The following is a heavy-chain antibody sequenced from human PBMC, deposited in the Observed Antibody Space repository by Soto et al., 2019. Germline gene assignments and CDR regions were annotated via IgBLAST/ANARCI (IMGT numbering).Heavy chain of an antibody. V-gene: IGHV4-39*01. CDR3: ARLGAYYQSLDP. CDR1: GGSIGTRNYY. CDR2: LYYSGST. Sequence: PSETLSLTCNVSGGSIGTRNYYWAWIRQPPGKGLEWIGSLYYSGSTYYNPSLKSRVTISVDTSKNQFSLKVTSVTAADTAVYYCARLGAYYQSLDPWGPGTLVTVSS. D-gene: IGHD3-22*01. J-gene: IGHJ5*02.